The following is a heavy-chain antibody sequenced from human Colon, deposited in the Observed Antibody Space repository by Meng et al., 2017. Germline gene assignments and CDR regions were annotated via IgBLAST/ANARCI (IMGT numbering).Heavy chain of an antibody. D-gene: IGHD3-22*01. CDR1: GGSISRGDYY. CDR2: IYYSGST. J-gene: IGHJ2*01. CDR3: ARGYYDSSGYGYWYFDL. V-gene: IGHV4-30-4*01. Sequence: GPWQEAGPGVVKPPQTLSLTCPVSGGSISRGDYYWSWIRQPPGKGLEWIGYIYYSGSTYYNPSLKSRVTISVETYKTLFSLKLSSVTAADTAVYYCARGYYDSSGYGYWYFDLWGRGTLVTVSS.